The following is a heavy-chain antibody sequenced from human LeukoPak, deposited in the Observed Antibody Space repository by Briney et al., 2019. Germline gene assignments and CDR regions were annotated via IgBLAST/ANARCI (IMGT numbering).Heavy chain of an antibody. J-gene: IGHJ2*01. CDR1: GGSISSYY. CDR2: IYTSGST. Sequence: SETLSLTCTVSGGSISSYYWSWIRQPAGKGLEWIGRIYTSGSTNYNPSLKGRVTMSVDTSKNQFSLKLSSVTAADTAVYYCARDLGYSSGWTYWYFDLWGRGTLVTVSS. D-gene: IGHD6-19*01. CDR3: ARDLGYSSGWTYWYFDL. V-gene: IGHV4-4*07.